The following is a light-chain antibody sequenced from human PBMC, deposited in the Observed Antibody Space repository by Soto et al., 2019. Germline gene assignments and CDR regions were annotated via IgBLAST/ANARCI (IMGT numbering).Light chain of an antibody. CDR2: DVS. CDR1: SSDVGGYNY. CDR3: CSYGGSDISAL. V-gene: IGLV2-11*01. J-gene: IGLJ3*02. Sequence: QSALTQPRSVSGSPGQSVTISCTGTSSDVGGYNYVSWYQQYPGKAPKLLIYDVSKRPSGVHDRCSGSKSGNTASLTISGLQAEDEAEYYCCSYGGSDISALFGGGTKLTVL.